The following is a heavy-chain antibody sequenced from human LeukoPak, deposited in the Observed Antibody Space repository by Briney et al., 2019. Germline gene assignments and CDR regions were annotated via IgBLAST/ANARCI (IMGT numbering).Heavy chain of an antibody. CDR3: ARDYYGDYHYYYYYYYMDV. Sequence: GGSLRLSCAASGFTFSSYAMHWVRQAPGKGLEWVAVISYDGSNKYYADSVKGRFTISRDNSKNTLYLQMNSLRAEDTAVYYCARDYYGDYHYYYYYYYMDVWGKGTTVTVSS. J-gene: IGHJ6*03. D-gene: IGHD4-17*01. V-gene: IGHV3-30*04. CDR1: GFTFSSYA. CDR2: ISYDGSNK.